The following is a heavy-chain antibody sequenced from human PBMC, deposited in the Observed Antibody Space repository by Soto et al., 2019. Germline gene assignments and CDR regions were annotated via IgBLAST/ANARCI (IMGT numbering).Heavy chain of an antibody. CDR1: GGSISSGGYS. J-gene: IGHJ4*02. V-gene: IGHV4-30-2*01. Sequence: SETLSLTCAVSGGSISSGGYSWSWIRQPPGKGLEWIGYIYHSGSTYYNPSLKSRVTISVDTSKNQFSLKLTSVTAADTAVYYCTTHQITSLFDYWGQGTLGTVSS. CDR2: IYHSGST. D-gene: IGHD3-3*01. CDR3: TTHQITSLFDY.